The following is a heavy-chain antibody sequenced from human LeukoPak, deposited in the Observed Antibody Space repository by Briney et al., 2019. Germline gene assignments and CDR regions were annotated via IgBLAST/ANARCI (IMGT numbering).Heavy chain of an antibody. CDR3: ASALPADHFDY. Sequence: PGGSLRLSCAASGFTFSSYWMSWVRQVPGKGLEWVANIKQYGSEKYYVDSVKGRFTISRDDAKNSLYLQMNSLRAEDTAVYYSASALPADHFDYWGQGTLVTVSS. CDR2: IKQYGSEK. V-gene: IGHV3-7*01. CDR1: GFTFSSYW. J-gene: IGHJ4*02.